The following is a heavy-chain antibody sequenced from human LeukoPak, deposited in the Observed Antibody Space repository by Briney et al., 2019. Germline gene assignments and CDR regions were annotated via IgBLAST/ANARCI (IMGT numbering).Heavy chain of an antibody. J-gene: IGHJ5*02. CDR3: ATYYDSSGHYALSNWFDP. V-gene: IGHV1-24*01. Sequence: ASVKVSCKVSGYTLTELSMHWVRQAPGKGLEWMGGFDPEDGETIYAQKFQGRVTMTEDTSTDTAYMELSSLRSEDTAVYYCATYYDSSGHYALSNWFDPWGQGTLVTVSS. CDR2: FDPEDGET. CDR1: GYTLTELS. D-gene: IGHD3-22*01.